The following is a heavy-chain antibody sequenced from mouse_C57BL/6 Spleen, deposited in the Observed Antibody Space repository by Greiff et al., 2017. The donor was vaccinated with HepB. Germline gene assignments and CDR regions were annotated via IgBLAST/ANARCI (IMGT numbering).Heavy chain of an antibody. V-gene: IGHV5-6*01. D-gene: IGHD5-1-1*01. CDR3: ARQRNNYALDY. J-gene: IGHJ2*01. CDR1: GFTFSSYG. Sequence: EVKLVESGGDLVKPGGSLKLPCAAPGFTFSSYGMSWVRQTPDKRLEWVATISSGGSYTYYPDSVKGRFTISRDNAKNTLYLQMSSLKSEDTAMYCYARQRNNYALDYWGKGTTLTVSS. CDR2: ISSGGSYT.